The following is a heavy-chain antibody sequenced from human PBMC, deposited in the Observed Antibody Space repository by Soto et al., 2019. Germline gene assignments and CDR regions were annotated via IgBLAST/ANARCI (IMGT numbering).Heavy chain of an antibody. J-gene: IGHJ4*02. V-gene: IGHV3-30*18. CDR2: ISSDGSYK. Sequence: QVQLVESGGGVVQPGRSLRLSCATSGFTFSTYGMHWVRQAPGKGLEWVAVISSDGSYKYYADSVRGRFTISRDNSNNTLYLQMNSLRAEDTAVYYCAQGLPGDYYFDYWGQGTLVTVSS. D-gene: IGHD3-3*01. CDR1: GFTFSTYG. CDR3: AQGLPGDYYFDY.